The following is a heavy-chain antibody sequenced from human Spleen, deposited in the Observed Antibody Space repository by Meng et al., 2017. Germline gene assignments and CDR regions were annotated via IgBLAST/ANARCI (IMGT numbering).Heavy chain of an antibody. J-gene: IGHJ4*02. V-gene: IGHV3-11*04. Sequence: VERWESGAGLVKPGGSLCLSFAGSVFPFCDYYMSWIRQAPGKGLEWVSYISGSASTIYYADSVKGRFTVSRDNAKNSLYLQMNSLTAEDTAVYYCARPTVGYWGQGTLVTVSS. D-gene: IGHD4-23*01. CDR3: ARPTVGY. CDR1: VFPFCDYY. CDR2: ISGSASTI.